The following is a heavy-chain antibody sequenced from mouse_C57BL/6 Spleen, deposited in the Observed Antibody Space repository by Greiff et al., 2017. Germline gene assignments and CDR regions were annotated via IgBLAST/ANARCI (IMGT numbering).Heavy chain of an antibody. CDR2: IDPANGNT. CDR3: AKSITTVVEGFGY. Sequence: VQLQQSVAELVRPGASVKLSCTASGFNIKNTYMHWVKQRPEQGLEWIGRIDPANGNTKYAPKFQGKATITADTSSNTAYLQLSSLTSEDTAIYYCAKSITTVVEGFGYWGQGTLVTVSA. V-gene: IGHV14-3*01. D-gene: IGHD1-1*01. CDR1: GFNIKNTY. J-gene: IGHJ3*01.